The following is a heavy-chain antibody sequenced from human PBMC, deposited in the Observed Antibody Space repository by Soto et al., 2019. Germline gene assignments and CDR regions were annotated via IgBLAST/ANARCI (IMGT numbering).Heavy chain of an antibody. V-gene: IGHV4-39*01. Sequence: SETLSLTCTVSGGSISSSSHYWGWIRQPPGKGLEWIGSIYYTGTTTYNPSIKSRVTISVDSSKNQFSLNLTSVSAADTAVYYCARLGGFYQSLDSWGQGTLVTVSS. D-gene: IGHD3-22*01. CDR1: GGSISSSSHY. J-gene: IGHJ5*01. CDR3: ARLGGFYQSLDS. CDR2: IYYTGTT.